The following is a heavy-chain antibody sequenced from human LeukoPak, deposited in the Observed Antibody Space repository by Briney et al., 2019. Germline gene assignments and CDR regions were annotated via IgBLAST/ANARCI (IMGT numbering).Heavy chain of an antibody. D-gene: IGHD3-9*01. CDR2: IYYSGST. Sequence: LETLSLTCTVSGGSISSYYWSWIRQPPGKGLEWIGYIYYSGSTNYNPSLKSRVTISVDTSKNQFSLKLSSVTAADTAVYYCARITYYDILTGYKAAAFDIWGQGTMVTVSS. CDR1: GGSISSYY. CDR3: ARITYYDILTGYKAAAFDI. V-gene: IGHV4-59*01. J-gene: IGHJ3*02.